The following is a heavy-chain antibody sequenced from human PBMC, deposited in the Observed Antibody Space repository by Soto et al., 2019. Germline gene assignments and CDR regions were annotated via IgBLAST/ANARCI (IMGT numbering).Heavy chain of an antibody. V-gene: IGHV4-39*01. CDR2: ISYSGTT. J-gene: IGHJ4*02. CDR1: GGSISSSSSY. CDR3: ARRNYPYYFDY. Sequence: SETLSLTCTVSGGSISSSSSYWGWIRQPPGRGLEWIAIISYSGTTYYTPPLKSRLTISVDTSNNQFSLTLASVTAADTAVYYCARRNYPYYFDYWGQGTLVTVS. D-gene: IGHD3-10*01.